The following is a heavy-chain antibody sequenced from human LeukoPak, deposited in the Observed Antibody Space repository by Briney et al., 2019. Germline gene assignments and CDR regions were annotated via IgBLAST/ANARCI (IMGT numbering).Heavy chain of an antibody. V-gene: IGHV2-5*02. D-gene: IGHD1-26*01. Sequence: SGPTLANPTRTLTLSRKFSGVSLSTSGGGVGWIRQPPGKALEWRGIIFWDDDKRYIPPLKSRLKITKDTAKKQVGLTMTNMDPVETATYYCARRRATGSLFDYWGQGILVTVSS. J-gene: IGHJ4*02. CDR2: IFWDDDK. CDR3: ARRRATGSLFDY. CDR1: GVSLSTSGGG.